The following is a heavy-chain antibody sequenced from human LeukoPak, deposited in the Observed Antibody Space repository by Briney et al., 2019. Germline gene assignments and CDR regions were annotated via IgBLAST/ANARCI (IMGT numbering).Heavy chain of an antibody. CDR3: AKDSTVTTGSNWFDP. Sequence: GGSLRLSCAASGFTFNSYAMSWVRQAPGKGLEWVSAISGSGGSTYYTDSVKGRFTISRDNSKNTLNLQMNSLRAEDTAVYYCAKDSTVTTGSNWFDPWGQGTLVTVSS. CDR2: ISGSGGST. V-gene: IGHV3-23*01. D-gene: IGHD4-11*01. J-gene: IGHJ5*02. CDR1: GFTFNSYA.